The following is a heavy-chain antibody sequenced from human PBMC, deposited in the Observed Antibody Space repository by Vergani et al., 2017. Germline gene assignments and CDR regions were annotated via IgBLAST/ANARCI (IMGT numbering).Heavy chain of an antibody. V-gene: IGHV3-9*01. Sequence: VEAGGGLVQPGGSLRLSCTASGFTFQAFAFHWVRQVSGRGLEWGSVSDRNYGVKNGNSFEGRFSISRDNAKKAVFLQMNNLRHEDTALYFCVKDNDYDADGPFDLWGRGTLVTVSS. CDR1: GFTFQAFA. CDR3: VKDNDYDADGPFDL. J-gene: IGHJ2*01. CDR2: SDRNYGVK. D-gene: IGHD3-16*01.